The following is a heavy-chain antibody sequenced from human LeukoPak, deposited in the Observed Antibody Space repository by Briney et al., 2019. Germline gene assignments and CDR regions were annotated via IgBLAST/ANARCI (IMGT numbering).Heavy chain of an antibody. CDR3: ARKGGLFDY. D-gene: IGHD2-15*01. V-gene: IGHV4-59*01. CDR2: IYYNGST. J-gene: IGHJ4*02. Sequence: PSETLSLTRTVSGGSIRYYYWSWIRKSPGKGLEWIGYIYYNGSTNYNPSLKSRVTISVDMSKNQFSLKMSSVTAADTAVYYCARKGGLFDYWGQGRLVTVSS. CDR1: GGSIRYYY.